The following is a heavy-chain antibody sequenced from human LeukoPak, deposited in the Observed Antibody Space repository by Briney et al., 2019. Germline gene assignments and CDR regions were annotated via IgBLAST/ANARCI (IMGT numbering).Heavy chain of an antibody. CDR1: GGSISSSSYY. Sequence: SWTLPDTCTVSGGSISSSSYYWGWIRQPPGKGREWIGSIYYCGSTYYNPSLKGRVTISVDTSKNHVSLKLSSVTAAHTAVYYCARRLRYFDWSPDYYYMAVWGKGNTVTVSS. CDR2: IYYCGST. J-gene: IGHJ6*03. V-gene: IGHV4-39*02. CDR3: ARRLRYFDWSPDYYYMAV. D-gene: IGHD3-9*01.